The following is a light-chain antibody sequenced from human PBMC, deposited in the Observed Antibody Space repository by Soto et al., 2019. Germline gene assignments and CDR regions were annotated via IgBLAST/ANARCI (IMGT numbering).Light chain of an antibody. Sequence: DIQMTQSPSSLSASIGDRVTITCRASQNINSHLNWYQQKPGKAPKVVIYAASKLQSGVPSRFSVGGSGTEYTLTISSLEPEDFTTYYCQQNHITTLYTFGKGTKLEIK. J-gene: IGKJ2*01. CDR3: QQNHITTLYT. CDR2: AAS. CDR1: QNINSH. V-gene: IGKV1-39*01.